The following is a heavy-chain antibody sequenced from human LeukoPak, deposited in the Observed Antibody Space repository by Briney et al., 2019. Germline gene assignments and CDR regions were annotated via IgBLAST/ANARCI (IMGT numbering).Heavy chain of an antibody. V-gene: IGHV3-7*04. D-gene: IGHD1-1*01. CDR2: IKQDGSEK. CDR1: GFSFTNHW. J-gene: IGHJ3*02. CDR3: ARSGPLYGFDI. Sequence: GGSLKLSCVASGFSFTNHWINWVRQAPGKGLEWVANIKQDGSEKYYVGSVKGRFTISRDKAKNSLFLQMNSLRGADSAVYHCARSGPLYGFDIWGQGTMVTVSS.